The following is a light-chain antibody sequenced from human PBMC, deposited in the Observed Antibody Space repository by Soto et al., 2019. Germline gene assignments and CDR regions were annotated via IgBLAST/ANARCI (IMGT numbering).Light chain of an antibody. Sequence: QSVLTQPRSLSGSPGQSVTISCTGTSGDVGGYNYVAWYQQRAGEAPELMIYDVTKWPSGVPDRFSGSKSGNTAFLTISGLHSEDEADYYCCSYAGSYLWVFGGGTKVTVL. V-gene: IGLV2-11*01. CDR2: DVT. CDR1: SGDVGGYNY. CDR3: CSYAGSYLWV. J-gene: IGLJ3*02.